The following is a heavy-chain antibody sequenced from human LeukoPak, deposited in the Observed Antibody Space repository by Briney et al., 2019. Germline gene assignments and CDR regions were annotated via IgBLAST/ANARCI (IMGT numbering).Heavy chain of an antibody. V-gene: IGHV3-74*01. Sequence: GGSLRLSCAASGFTFSSYWMHWVRHAPGKGLVWVSRINSDGSSTSYADSVKGRFTISRDNAKNTLYLQMNSLRAEDTAVYYCARVLHDVAVAGTTSGYWGQGTLVTVSS. J-gene: IGHJ4*02. CDR3: ARVLHDVAVAGTTSGY. CDR2: INSDGSST. CDR1: GFTFSSYW. D-gene: IGHD6-19*01.